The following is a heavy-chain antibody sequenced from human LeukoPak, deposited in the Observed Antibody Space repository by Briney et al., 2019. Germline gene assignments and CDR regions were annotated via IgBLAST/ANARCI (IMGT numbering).Heavy chain of an antibody. Sequence: GGSLRLSCAASGFTFSSYGMHWVRQAPGKGLEWVAVIWYDESKRYYADSVKGRFTISRDNSKNTLYLQMNSLRAEDTAVYYCARDPGHCSSTSCIRGFDYWGQGTLVTVSS. J-gene: IGHJ4*02. CDR2: IWYDESKR. CDR3: ARDPGHCSSTSCIRGFDY. D-gene: IGHD2-2*01. CDR1: GFTFSSYG. V-gene: IGHV3-33*01.